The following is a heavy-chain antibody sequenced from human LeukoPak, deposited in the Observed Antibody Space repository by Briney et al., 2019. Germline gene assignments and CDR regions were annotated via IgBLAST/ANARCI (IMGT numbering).Heavy chain of an antibody. CDR2: IHYSGST. CDR1: SGSISSYY. J-gene: IGHJ3*02. V-gene: IGHV4-59*01. CDR3: AKSNGYGLIDI. D-gene: IGHD3-10*01. Sequence: SETLSLTCTVSSGSISSYYWSWIRQSPGKGLEWIGYIHYSGSTKNNPSLKSRVTISLDTSRNQFSLKLNSVTAADTAVYYCAKSNGYGLIDIWGQGTMVTVSS.